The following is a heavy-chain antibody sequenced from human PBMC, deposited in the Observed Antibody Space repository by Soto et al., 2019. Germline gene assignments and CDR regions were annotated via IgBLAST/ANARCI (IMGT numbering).Heavy chain of an antibody. Sequence: QVQLVQSGAEVKKPGSSVKVSCKASGGTFSSYAISWVRQAPGQGLEWMGGIIPIFGTANYAQKFQGRVTITADESTSTAYMELSSLRSEDTAVYYCARDTPYGSSSGYYYGMDVWGQGTTVTVSS. D-gene: IGHD6-6*01. CDR3: ARDTPYGSSSGYYYGMDV. CDR1: GGTFSSYA. J-gene: IGHJ6*02. CDR2: IIPIFGTA. V-gene: IGHV1-69*01.